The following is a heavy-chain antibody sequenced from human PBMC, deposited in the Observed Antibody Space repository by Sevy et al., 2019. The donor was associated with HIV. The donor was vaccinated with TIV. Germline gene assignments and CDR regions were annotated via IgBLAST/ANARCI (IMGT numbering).Heavy chain of an antibody. D-gene: IGHD2-15*01. CDR3: ARHHCSVSACYLFDY. Sequence: PSETLSLTCTVSGDSISSSSYFWGWIRQPPGKGLEWIGTGYFSGSTYYNVSLKSRVTISVDTSKSQFSLKLSSVTAADTAVYYCARHHCSVSACYLFDYWGQGILVTVSS. CDR1: GDSISSSSYF. V-gene: IGHV4-39*01. CDR2: GYFSGST. J-gene: IGHJ4*02.